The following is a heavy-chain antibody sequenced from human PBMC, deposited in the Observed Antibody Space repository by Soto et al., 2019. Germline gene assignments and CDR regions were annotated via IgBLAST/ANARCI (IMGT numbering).Heavy chain of an antibody. CDR2: IYYSGST. V-gene: IGHV4-31*03. CDR1: GGSISSGGYY. CDR3: ARDKGNSGYSYGPFDY. J-gene: IGHJ4*02. Sequence: SETLSLTCTVSGGSISSGGYYGSWIRQHPGKGLEWIGYIYYSGSTYYNPSLKSRVTISVDTSKNQFSLKLSSVTAADTAVYYCARDKGNSGYSYGPFDYWGQGTLVTVSS. D-gene: IGHD5-18*01.